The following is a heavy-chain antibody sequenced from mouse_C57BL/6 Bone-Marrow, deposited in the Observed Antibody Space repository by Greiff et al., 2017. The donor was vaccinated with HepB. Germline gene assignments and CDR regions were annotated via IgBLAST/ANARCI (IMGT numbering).Heavy chain of an antibody. V-gene: IGHV1-82*01. CDR1: GYAFSSSW. D-gene: IGHD1-1*01. CDR3: AGITSYYFDY. CDR2: IYPGDGDT. J-gene: IGHJ2*01. Sequence: VQLKQSGPELVKPGASVKISCKASGYAFSSSWMNWVKQRPGKGLEWIGRIYPGDGDTNYNGKFKGKATLTADKSSSTAYMQLSSLTSEDSAVYFCAGITSYYFDYWGQGTTLTVSS.